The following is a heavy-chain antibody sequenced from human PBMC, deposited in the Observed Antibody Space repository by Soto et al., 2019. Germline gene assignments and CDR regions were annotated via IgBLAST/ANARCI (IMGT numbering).Heavy chain of an antibody. CDR3: ARGYSYGYGSHFDY. CDR1: GGPMNNFY. J-gene: IGHJ4*02. Sequence: SETLSLTCTVSGGPMNNFYWTWVRQSPEKTLEWIGNLLSSGSTNYNPSLKSPVTISVDTSKNQFSLKLSSVTAADTAVYYCARGYSYGYGSHFDYWGQGTLVTVSS. D-gene: IGHD5-18*01. CDR2: LLSSGST. V-gene: IGHV4-59*01.